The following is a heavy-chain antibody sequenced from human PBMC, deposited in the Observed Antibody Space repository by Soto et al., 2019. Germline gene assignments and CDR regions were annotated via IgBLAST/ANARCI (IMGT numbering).Heavy chain of an antibody. V-gene: IGHV5-10-1*01. J-gene: IGHJ4*02. CDR3: ARLGYCTGTSCYTFDS. CDR2: INPSDSYT. D-gene: IGHD2-2*02. CDR1: GYSFTIYW. Sequence: GESLKISCQGSGYSFTIYWIGWVRQRPGKGLEWMGRINPSDSYTTYSPSFQGHVTISTDKSFSTAYLQWSGLKASDTAMYCCARLGYCTGTSCYTFDSWGQGTLVTVSS.